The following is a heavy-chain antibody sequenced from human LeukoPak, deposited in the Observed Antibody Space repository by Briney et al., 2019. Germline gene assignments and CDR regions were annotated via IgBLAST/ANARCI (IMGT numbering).Heavy chain of an antibody. CDR1: GGTFSSYA. D-gene: IGHD2-21*02. V-gene: IGHV1-69*13. CDR2: IIPIFGTA. J-gene: IGHJ5*01. Sequence: SVKVSCKASGGTFSSYAISWVRQAPGQGLEWMGGIIPIFGTANYAQKFQGRVTITADESTSTAYMELSSLRSEDTAVYYCAVLSDGAYCGGDCFYLDSWGQGTLVAVSS. CDR3: AVLSDGAYCGGDCFYLDS.